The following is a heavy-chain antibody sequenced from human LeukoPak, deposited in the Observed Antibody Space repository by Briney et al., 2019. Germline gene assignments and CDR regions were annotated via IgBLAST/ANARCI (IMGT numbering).Heavy chain of an antibody. V-gene: IGHV3-30-3*01. Sequence: PGGSLRLSCAASGFTFSSYAMHWVRQAPGKGLEWVAVISYDGSNKYYADSVKGRFTISRDNSKNTLYLQMNSLRAEDTALYYCAKGVMAEWGQGTLVTVSS. CDR1: GFTFSSYA. J-gene: IGHJ4*02. CDR2: ISYDGSNK. CDR3: AKGVMAE. D-gene: IGHD5-24*01.